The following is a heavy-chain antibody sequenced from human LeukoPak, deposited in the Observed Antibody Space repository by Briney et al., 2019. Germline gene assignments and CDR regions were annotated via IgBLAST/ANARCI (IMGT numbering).Heavy chain of an antibody. D-gene: IGHD2-15*01. CDR2: IYTSGST. V-gene: IGHV4-4*07. J-gene: IGHJ4*02. CDR1: GGSISSYY. Sequence: SETLSLTCTVSGGSISSYYWSWIRQPAGKGLEWIGRIYTSGSTNYNPSLKSRATMSVDTSKNQFSLKLSSVTAADTAVYYCARDRARHCSGGSCYMLDYWGQGTLVTVSS. CDR3: ARDRARHCSGGSCYMLDY.